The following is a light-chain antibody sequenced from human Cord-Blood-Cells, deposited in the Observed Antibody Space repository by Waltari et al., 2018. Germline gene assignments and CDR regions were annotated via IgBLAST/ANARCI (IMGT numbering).Light chain of an antibody. Sequence: DIQKTPSPSSPFASLGRRVTIPCRASQGISNYLAWYQQKPGKVPKLLIYAASTLQSGVPSRFSGSGSGTDFTLTISSLQPEDVATYYCQKYNSAPPYTFGQGTKLEIK. V-gene: IGKV1-27*01. CDR3: QKYNSAPPYT. CDR1: QGISNY. J-gene: IGKJ2*01. CDR2: AAS.